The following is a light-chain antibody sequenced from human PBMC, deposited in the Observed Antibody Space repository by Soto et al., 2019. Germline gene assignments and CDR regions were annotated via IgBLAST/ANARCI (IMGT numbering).Light chain of an antibody. V-gene: IGKV1-5*01. CDR1: QNINSW. J-gene: IGKJ1*01. CDR2: AAS. Sequence: DLQMMQSPSTLSAFVGDIVAITFRASQNINSWLAWYQQKPGKAPKLLIYAASSLEIGVSSRFSGSRSGTEFTLTISSLQPDDFATYYCQQYDANPWTFGQGTQLEIK. CDR3: QQYDANPWT.